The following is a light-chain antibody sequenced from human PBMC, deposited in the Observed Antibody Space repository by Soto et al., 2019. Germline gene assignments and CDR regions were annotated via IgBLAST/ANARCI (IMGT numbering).Light chain of an antibody. V-gene: IGKV3-15*01. CDR2: GAS. CDR3: QQYNNWPREFT. J-gene: IGKJ3*01. Sequence: EIVMTQSPATLSVSPWERATLSCRASQSISSSFAWYQQKPGQAPRLLIYGASPRATGIPARFSGSGSGTEFNLTISSLQSEDFAVYYCQQYNNWPREFTFGPGTKVDIK. CDR1: QSISSS.